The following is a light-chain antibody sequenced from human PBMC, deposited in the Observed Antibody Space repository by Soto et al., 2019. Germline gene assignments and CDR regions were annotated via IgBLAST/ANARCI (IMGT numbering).Light chain of an antibody. CDR3: QQRGEWPPGAT. V-gene: IGKV3-11*01. J-gene: IGKJ5*01. CDR2: EAS. Sequence: IVLTQSPGTLSLSPGERATLSCRAIQSVSSNLAWFQQKPGQAPRLLIYEASNRATGIPARFSGSGSGTDFTLTISSLEPEDFAVYYCQQRGEWPPGATFGQGTRLEIK. CDR1: QSVSSN.